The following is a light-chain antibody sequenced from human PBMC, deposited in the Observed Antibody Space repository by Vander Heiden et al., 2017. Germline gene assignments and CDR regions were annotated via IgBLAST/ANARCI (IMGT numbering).Light chain of an antibody. CDR2: DAS. Sequence: EIVLTQSPATLSLSPGERATLSCSASQSVGSYLAWYQQKPGQAPRLLIYDASNRATGIPARFSGSGSGTDFTLTISGLEPEDFAVYYFQQRDNHTFGGGTKVEIK. CDR1: QSVGSY. CDR3: QQRDNHT. J-gene: IGKJ4*01. V-gene: IGKV3-11*01.